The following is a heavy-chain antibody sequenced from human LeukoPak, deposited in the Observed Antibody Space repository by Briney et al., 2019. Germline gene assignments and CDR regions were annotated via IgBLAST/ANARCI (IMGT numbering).Heavy chain of an antibody. Sequence: GGSLRLSCAASGLIYRSYVMSGVRQPRAKGLEWVSGISGRGGATYSADSVKGGLTISRDNSKNTLYLHMNSLRAEDTAIYYCAKSQSLLSLGGPFDSWGQGTLVTVSS. CDR1: GLIYRSYV. CDR3: AKSQSLLSLGGPFDS. CDR2: ISGRGGAT. J-gene: IGHJ4*02. D-gene: IGHD3-16*01. V-gene: IGHV3-23*01.